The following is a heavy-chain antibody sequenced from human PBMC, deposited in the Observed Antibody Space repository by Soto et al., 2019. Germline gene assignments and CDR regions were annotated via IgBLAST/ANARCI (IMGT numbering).Heavy chain of an antibody. D-gene: IGHD2-8*02. CDR2: IYYSGST. CDR1: GGSVSSDSYY. J-gene: IGHJ4*02. V-gene: IGHV4-61*01. CDR3: ARDKITGLFDY. Sequence: PSETLSLTCTVSGGSVSSDSYYWSWIRQPPGQGLEWIGYIYYSGSTSYNPSLKSRVTISVDTSKNQFSLKLTSVTAADTAVYYCARDKITGLFDYWGQGTLVTVSS.